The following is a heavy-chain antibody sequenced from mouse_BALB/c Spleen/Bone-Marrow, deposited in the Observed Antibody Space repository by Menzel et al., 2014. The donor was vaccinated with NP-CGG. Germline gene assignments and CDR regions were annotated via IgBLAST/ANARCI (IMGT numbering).Heavy chain of an antibody. V-gene: IGHV14-3*02. CDR1: GFNFXDTY. CDR2: IDPANGNT. D-gene: IGHD1-3*01. CDR3: AKYNYGLYFDV. J-gene: IGHJ1*01. Sequence: EVQLQQSGAELVKPGASVKLSCTASGFNFXDTYIHWVKQRPEQGLEWIGRIDPANGNTKYDPKFQGKATITADTSSNSAYLQLSSLTSEDTAVYYCAKYNYGLYFDVWGAGTTVTVSS.